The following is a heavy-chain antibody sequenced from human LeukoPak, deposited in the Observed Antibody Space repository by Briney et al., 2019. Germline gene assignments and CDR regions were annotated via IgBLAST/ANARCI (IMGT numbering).Heavy chain of an antibody. J-gene: IGHJ4*02. Sequence: GASVKVSCKASGGTFSSYAISWVRQAPGQGLEWMGGIIPIFGTANYAQKFQGRVTITADESTSTAYMELSSLRSEDTAVYYCARGRGATVTTYSDYWAREPWSPSPQ. V-gene: IGHV1-69*01. D-gene: IGHD4-17*01. CDR3: ARGRGATVTTYSDY. CDR1: GGTFSSYA. CDR2: IIPIFGTA.